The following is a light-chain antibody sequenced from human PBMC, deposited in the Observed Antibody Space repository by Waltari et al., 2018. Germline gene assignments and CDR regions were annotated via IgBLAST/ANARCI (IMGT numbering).Light chain of an antibody. J-gene: IGKJ1*01. V-gene: IGKV3-20*01. CDR1: QSVSGSR. CDR2: GAS. CDR3: LQYGGSPRT. Sequence: DIVLTQSPGTLSLSPGERATLSCRASQSVSGSRLAWYQQRPGQAPRLLSYGASNRATGIPDRFSGSGSGTDFTLTISRLDPEDFAVYYCLQYGGSPRTFGQGTKVEI.